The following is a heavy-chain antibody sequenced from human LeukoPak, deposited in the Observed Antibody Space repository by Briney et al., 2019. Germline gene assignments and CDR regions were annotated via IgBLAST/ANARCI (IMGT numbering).Heavy chain of an antibody. CDR2: IWYDGSNK. Sequence: GGSLRLSCAASGFTFSSYGMHWVRQAPGKGLEWVAVIWYDGSNKYYADSVKGRFTISRDNSKNTLYLQMNSLRPEDTAVYYCARDGGFGGPGGDNWFDSWGQGALVTVSS. V-gene: IGHV3-33*01. J-gene: IGHJ5*01. CDR1: GFTFSSYG. D-gene: IGHD3-16*01. CDR3: ARDGGFGGPGGDNWFDS.